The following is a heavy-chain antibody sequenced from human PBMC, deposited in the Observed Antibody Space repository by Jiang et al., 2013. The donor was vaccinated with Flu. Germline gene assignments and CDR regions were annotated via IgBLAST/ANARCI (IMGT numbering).Heavy chain of an antibody. CDR2: INHSGST. Sequence: RLLKPSETLSLTCAVYGGSFSGYYWSWIRQPPGKGLEWIGEINHSGSTNYNPSLKSRVTISVDTSKNQFSLKLSSVTAADTAVYYCARGSRYQLLFGYWGQGTLVTVSS. CDR1: GGSFSGYY. V-gene: IGHV4-34*01. CDR3: ARGSRYQLLFGY. J-gene: IGHJ4*02. D-gene: IGHD2-2*01.